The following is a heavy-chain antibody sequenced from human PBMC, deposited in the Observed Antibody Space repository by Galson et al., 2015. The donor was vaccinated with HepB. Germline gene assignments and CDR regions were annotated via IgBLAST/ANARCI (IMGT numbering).Heavy chain of an antibody. V-gene: IGHV3-11*06. D-gene: IGHD1-26*01. CDR2: ISSSSSYT. Sequence: SLRLSCAASGFTFSDYYMSWIRQAPGKGLEWVSYISSSSSYTNYADSVKGRFTISRDNAKNSLYLQMNSLRAEDTAVYYCARWSRELRSAFDIWGQGTMVTVSS. CDR1: GFTFSDYY. J-gene: IGHJ3*02. CDR3: ARWSRELRSAFDI.